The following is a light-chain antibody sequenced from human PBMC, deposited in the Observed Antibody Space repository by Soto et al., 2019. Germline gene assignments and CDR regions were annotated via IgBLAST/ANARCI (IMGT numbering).Light chain of an antibody. CDR1: QSVSSN. CDR2: GGS. V-gene: IGKV3-15*01. J-gene: IGKJ1*01. CDR3: QQHNNRSPWT. Sequence: IVMTQSPATLSVSPGERATLSCRASQSVSSNLAWYQQKPSQAPRLLMYGGSTRATGIPDRFSGSGSGTEFALTISSRQSEDFAVYYCQQHNNRSPWTCGRGNKVEIK.